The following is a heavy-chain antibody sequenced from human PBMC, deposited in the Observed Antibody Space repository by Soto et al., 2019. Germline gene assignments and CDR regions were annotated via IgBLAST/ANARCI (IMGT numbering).Heavy chain of an antibody. CDR1: GGSISSSNW. CDR3: ARTDFGVVIPYYYYGMDV. J-gene: IGHJ6*02. V-gene: IGHV4-4*02. Sequence: SETLSLTCAVSGGSISSSNWWSWVRQPPGKGLEWIGEIYHSGSTNYNPSLKSRVTISVDKSKNQFSLKLSSVTAADTAVYYCARTDFGVVIPYYYYGMDVWGQGTTVTVSS. CDR2: IYHSGST. D-gene: IGHD3-3*01.